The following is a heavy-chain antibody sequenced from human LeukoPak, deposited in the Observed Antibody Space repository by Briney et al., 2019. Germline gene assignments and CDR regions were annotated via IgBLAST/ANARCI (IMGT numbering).Heavy chain of an antibody. J-gene: IGHJ3*02. V-gene: IGHV4-34*01. D-gene: IGHD1-26*01. CDR3: ATNRAGTYDRPFDI. CDR1: GGSYSAYY. Sequence: PSETLSLTCAVNGGSYSAYYWSWIRQPPGKGLEWIGEINHSGSTNCNPSLKSRVTISVDTSKNQLSLKLSSVTATDTAVYFCATNRAGTYDRPFDIWGQGTMVTVSS. CDR2: INHSGST.